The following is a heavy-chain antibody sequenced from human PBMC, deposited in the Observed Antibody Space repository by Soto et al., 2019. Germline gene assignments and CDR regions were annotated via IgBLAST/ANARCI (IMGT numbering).Heavy chain of an antibody. CDR2: ISGSGGST. J-gene: IGHJ6*02. V-gene: IGHV3-23*01. Sequence: VQLLESGGGLVQPGGSLRLSCAASGFTFSSYAMSWVRQAPGKGLEWVSAISGSGGSTYYADSVKGRFTISRDNSKNTLYLQMNSLRAEDTAVYYCAKAGYCSSTSCYPTYYYYYYGMDVWGQGTTVTVSS. D-gene: IGHD2-2*01. CDR3: AKAGYCSSTSCYPTYYYYYYGMDV. CDR1: GFTFSSYA.